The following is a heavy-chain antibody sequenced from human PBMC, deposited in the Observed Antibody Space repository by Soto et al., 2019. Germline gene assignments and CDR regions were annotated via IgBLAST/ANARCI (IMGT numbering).Heavy chain of an antibody. Sequence: GGSLRLSCAASGFTFSSYGMHWVRQAPGKGLEWVAVISYDGSNKYYADSVKGRFTISRDNSKNTLYLQMNSLRAEDTAVYYCAKDGNWNYFDYWGQGTLVTVSS. CDR2: ISYDGSNK. V-gene: IGHV3-30*18. D-gene: IGHD1-20*01. CDR3: AKDGNWNYFDY. J-gene: IGHJ4*02. CDR1: GFTFSSYG.